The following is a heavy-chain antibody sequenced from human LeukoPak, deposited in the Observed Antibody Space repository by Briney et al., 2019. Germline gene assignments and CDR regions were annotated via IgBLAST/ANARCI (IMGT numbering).Heavy chain of an antibody. CDR2: IIPILGIA. V-gene: IGHV1-69*04. CDR3: ARDGQWELPVPCYFDY. CDR1: AGTFSSYT. Sequence: SVKVSYKASAGTFSSYTISWVRQAPGQGLEWMGRIIPILGIANYAQKFQGRVTITADKSTSTAYMELSSLRSEDTAVYYCARDGQWELPVPCYFDYWGQGTLVTVSS. D-gene: IGHD1-26*01. J-gene: IGHJ4*02.